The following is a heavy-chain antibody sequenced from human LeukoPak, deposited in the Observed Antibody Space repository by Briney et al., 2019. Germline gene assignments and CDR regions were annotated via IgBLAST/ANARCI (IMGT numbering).Heavy chain of an antibody. CDR1: GYTFTGYY. V-gene: IGHV1-2*04. CDR3: ARSEVWDTAMVKDYYYYGMDV. CDR2: INPNSGGT. J-gene: IGHJ6*02. Sequence: GASVKVSCKASGYTFTGYYMHWVRQAPGQGLEWMGWINPNSGGTNYAQKLQGWVTMTRDTSISTAYMELSRLRSDDTAVYYCARSEVWDTAMVKDYYYYGMDVWGQGTTVTVSS. D-gene: IGHD5-18*01.